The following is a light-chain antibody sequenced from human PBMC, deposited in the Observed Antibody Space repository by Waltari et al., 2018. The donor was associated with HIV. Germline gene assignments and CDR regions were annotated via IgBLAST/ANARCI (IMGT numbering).Light chain of an antibody. V-gene: IGLV2-14*01. CDR1: TSDADSFDS. Sequence: QSALTQPAYVSGSPGPSITIPCTGPTSDADSFDSVSWYQQHPGKVPTLIIYEVSLRASGVSNRFSASKSGNTTSLTISGLQAEDEAVYYCGSYTATNSMMFGGGTKLTVL. J-gene: IGLJ3*02. CDR2: EVS. CDR3: GSYTATNSMM.